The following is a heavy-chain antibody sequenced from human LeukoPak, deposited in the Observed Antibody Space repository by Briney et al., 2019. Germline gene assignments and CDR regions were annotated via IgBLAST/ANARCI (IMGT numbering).Heavy chain of an antibody. CDR2: ISYDGSNK. J-gene: IGHJ3*02. Sequence: GGSLRLSCAASGFTFSSYAMHWVRQAPGKGLEWVAVISYDGSNKYYADSVKGRFTISRDNSKNTLYLQMNSLRAEDTAVYYCARDWLWFGELLAGDAFDIWGQGTMVTVSS. CDR1: GFTFSSYA. D-gene: IGHD3-10*01. V-gene: IGHV3-30-3*01. CDR3: ARDWLWFGELLAGDAFDI.